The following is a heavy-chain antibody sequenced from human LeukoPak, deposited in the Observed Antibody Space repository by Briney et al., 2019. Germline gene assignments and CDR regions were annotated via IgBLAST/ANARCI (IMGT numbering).Heavy chain of an antibody. J-gene: IGHJ2*01. CDR3: ARGIWEKATIPYWYFDI. V-gene: IGHV4-4*07. CDR1: GASISNYY. CDR2: ISTSGST. D-gene: IGHD5-24*01. Sequence: SETLSLTCTVSGASISNYYWSWIRQPAGKGLEWIGRISTSGSTNYNPSLKSRVTMSVDTSKNQFSLKLSSVTAADTALYYCARGIWEKATIPYWYFDIWGRGTLVTVSS.